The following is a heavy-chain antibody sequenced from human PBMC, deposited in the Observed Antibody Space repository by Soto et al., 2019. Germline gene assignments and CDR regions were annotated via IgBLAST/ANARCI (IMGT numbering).Heavy chain of an antibody. CDR2: IYHSGST. Sequence: QVQLQESGPGLVKPSGTLSLTCAVSGGSISSSNWWSWVRQPPGKGLEWIGEIYHSGSTNYNPSLRSPVTISLDKSENQLSLKLSTVTAADTAVYYCARDLGATRLDYWGQGTLVTVSS. CDR3: ARDLGATRLDY. J-gene: IGHJ4*02. D-gene: IGHD1-26*01. CDR1: GGSISSSNW. V-gene: IGHV4-4*02.